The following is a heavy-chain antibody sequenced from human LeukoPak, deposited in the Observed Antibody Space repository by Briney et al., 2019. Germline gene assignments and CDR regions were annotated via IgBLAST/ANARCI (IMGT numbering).Heavy chain of an antibody. V-gene: IGHV3-30*18. CDR1: GFTFSSYG. Sequence: PGRSLRLSCAASGFTFSSYGMHWVRQAPGKGLEWVAVISYDGSNKYYADSVKGRFTISRDNSKNTLYLQMNSLRAEDTAVYYCAKQFYGMATITGGHFDYWGQGTLVTVSS. CDR2: ISYDGSNK. D-gene: IGHD5-24*01. CDR3: AKQFYGMATITGGHFDY. J-gene: IGHJ4*02.